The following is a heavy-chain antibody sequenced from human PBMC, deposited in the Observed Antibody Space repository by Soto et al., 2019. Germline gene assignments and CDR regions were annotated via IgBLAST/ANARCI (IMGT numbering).Heavy chain of an antibody. Sequence: GASVKVSCKASGYTFTNYAIHWVRQAPGQRLEWMGWINAGNGNTKYSQKFQGRVTITRDTSASTAYMELSSLRSEDTAVYYCARGGSLYWYFDLWGRGTLVTVSS. CDR2: INAGNGNT. CDR1: GYTFTNYA. V-gene: IGHV1-3*01. CDR3: ARGGSLYWYFDL. D-gene: IGHD1-26*01. J-gene: IGHJ2*01.